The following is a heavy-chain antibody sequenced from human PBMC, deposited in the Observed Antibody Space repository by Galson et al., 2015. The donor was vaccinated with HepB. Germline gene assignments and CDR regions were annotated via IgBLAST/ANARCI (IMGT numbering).Heavy chain of an antibody. CDR2: IYWDDDK. V-gene: IGHV2-5*02. CDR3: AHSETLYYDILTGYAKSDAFDI. CDR1: GFSLSTSGVG. D-gene: IGHD3-9*01. J-gene: IGHJ3*02. Sequence: PSLVKPTQTLTLTCTFSGFSLSTSGVGVGWIRQPPGKALEWLALIYWDDDKRYSPSLKSRLTITKDTSKNQVVLTMTNMDPVDTATYYCAHSETLYYDILTGYAKSDAFDIWGQGTMVTVSS.